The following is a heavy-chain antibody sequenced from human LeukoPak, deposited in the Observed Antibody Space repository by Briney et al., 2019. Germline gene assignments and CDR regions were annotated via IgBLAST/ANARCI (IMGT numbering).Heavy chain of an antibody. J-gene: IGHJ4*02. CDR2: ISTSSSYI. V-gene: IGHV3-21*01. CDR1: GFTFSSYS. CDR3: AREPPYSNSWTDFDS. Sequence: GGSLRLSCAASGFTFSSYSMNWVRQAPGKGLEWVSSISTSSSYIYYADSVKGRFTISRDNAKNSLYLQMNSLRAEDTAVYYCAREPPYSNSWTDFDSWGQGTLVTVSS. D-gene: IGHD6-13*01.